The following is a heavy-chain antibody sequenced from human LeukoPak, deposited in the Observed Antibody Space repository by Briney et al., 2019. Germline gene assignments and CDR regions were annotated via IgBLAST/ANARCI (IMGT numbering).Heavy chain of an antibody. J-gene: IGHJ3*02. CDR1: GGSISSSSYY. CDR3: ARVRHDSSGYYYVNNAFDI. Sequence: SETLSLTCTVSGGSISSSSYYWGWIRQPPGKGLEWIGSIYYSGSTYYNPSLKSRVTISVDTSKNQFSLKLSSVTAADTAVYYCARVRHDSSGYYYVNNAFDIWGQGTMVTVSS. D-gene: IGHD3-22*01. V-gene: IGHV4-39*07. CDR2: IYYSGST.